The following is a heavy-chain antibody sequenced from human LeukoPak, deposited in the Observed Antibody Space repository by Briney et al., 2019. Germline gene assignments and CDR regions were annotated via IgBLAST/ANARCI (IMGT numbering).Heavy chain of an antibody. D-gene: IGHD3-10*01. V-gene: IGHV5-51*01. Sequence: GESLKISCKGSGYSFTSYWIGWVRQMPGKGLEWMGIIYPGDSDTRYSPSFEGQVTISADRSISAAYLQWSSLKASDTAMYYCARTTMVRGIITYYFDYWGQGTLVTVSS. CDR2: IYPGDSDT. CDR3: ARTTMVRGIITYYFDY. CDR1: GYSFTSYW. J-gene: IGHJ4*02.